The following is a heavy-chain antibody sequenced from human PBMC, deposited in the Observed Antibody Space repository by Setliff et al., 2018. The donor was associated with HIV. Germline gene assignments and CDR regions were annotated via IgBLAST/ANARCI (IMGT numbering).Heavy chain of an antibody. D-gene: IGHD2-2*01. J-gene: IGHJ6*03. CDR2: INHSGGT. Sequence: PSETLSLTCAVSGGTFSLHYYTWIRQSPLRGLEWIGEINHSGGTNYNPSLKSRVTMSVDTSKNQFSLKLSSVTAADTAVYYCARTYLYYYYYYLDVWGKGTTVTVSS. CDR1: GGTFSLHY. V-gene: IGHV4-34*01. CDR3: ARTYLYYYYYYLDV.